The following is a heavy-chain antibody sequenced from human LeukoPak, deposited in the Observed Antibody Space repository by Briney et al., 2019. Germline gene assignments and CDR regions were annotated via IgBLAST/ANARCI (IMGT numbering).Heavy chain of an antibody. Sequence: PGGSLRLSRAASGFTFSSYGMHWVRQAPGKGLEWVAVISYDGSNKYYADSVEGRFTISRDNSKNTLYLQMNSLRAEDTAVYYCAKDIASGWYDYWGQGTLVTVSS. J-gene: IGHJ4*02. CDR2: ISYDGSNK. CDR3: AKDIASGWYDY. V-gene: IGHV3-30*18. D-gene: IGHD6-19*01. CDR1: GFTFSSYG.